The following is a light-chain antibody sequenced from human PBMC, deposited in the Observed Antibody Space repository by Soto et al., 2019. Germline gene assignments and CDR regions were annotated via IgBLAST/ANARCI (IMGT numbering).Light chain of an antibody. Sequence: DIQMTQSPSSLSASVGDRVTITCRASQSISSYLTWYQQKPGKAPKLLIYAASSLQSGVPSRFMGGGSGKNFTPTISILQPEDFETYYFQESYRTPLTAGGGTKVEIK. J-gene: IGKJ4*01. CDR2: AAS. CDR1: QSISSY. V-gene: IGKV1-39*01. CDR3: QESYRTPLT.